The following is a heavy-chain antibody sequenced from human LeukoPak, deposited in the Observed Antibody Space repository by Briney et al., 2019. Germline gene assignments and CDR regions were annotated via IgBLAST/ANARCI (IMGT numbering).Heavy chain of an antibody. J-gene: IGHJ6*02. CDR2: IWYDGSNK. CDR3: ARVPGGSYFYYYGMDV. CDR1: GFTYSSYG. D-gene: IGHD1-26*01. V-gene: IGHV3-33*01. Sequence: GGSLRLSCAASGFTYSSYGMHLVRQAPGKGLEWVAIIWYDGSNKYYADSVKGRFTISRDNSKNTLYLQMNSLRAEDTAVYYCARVPGGSYFYYYGMDVWGQGTTVTVSS.